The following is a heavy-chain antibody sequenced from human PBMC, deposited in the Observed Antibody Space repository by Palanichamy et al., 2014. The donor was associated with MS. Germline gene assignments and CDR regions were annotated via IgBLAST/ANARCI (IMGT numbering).Heavy chain of an antibody. CDR2: IVGSGDNT. Sequence: EVQLLEVWGRAWDEPGGSRRDSPVQPLDSPLVVMPWPGSVRRPGKGLEWVSGIVGSGDNTYYADSVKGRFTISRDNSKNTLYLQMSSLRVEDTAVYYCAKRDVFDSSGFFPLFDYWGQGTLVTVSS. CDR3: AKRDVFDSSGFFPLFDY. CDR1: DSPLVVMP. V-gene: IGHV3-23*01. D-gene: IGHD2-15*01. J-gene: IGHJ4*02.